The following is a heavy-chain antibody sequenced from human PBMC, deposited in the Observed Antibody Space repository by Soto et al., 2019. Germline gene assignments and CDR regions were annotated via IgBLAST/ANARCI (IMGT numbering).Heavy chain of an antibody. CDR1: GYSFTSYW. J-gene: IGHJ6*02. CDR2: IYPGDSDT. Sequence: PGESLKISCKGSGYSFTSYWIGWVRQMPGKGLEWMGIIYPGDSDTRYSPSFKGQVTISADKSISTAYLQWSSLKASDTAIYYCARTAAAGKYYYGVDVWGQGTTVTVSS. V-gene: IGHV5-51*01. CDR3: ARTAAAGKYYYGVDV. D-gene: IGHD6-13*01.